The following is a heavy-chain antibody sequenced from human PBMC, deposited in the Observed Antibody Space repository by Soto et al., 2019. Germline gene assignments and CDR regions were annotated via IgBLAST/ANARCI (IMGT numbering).Heavy chain of an antibody. CDR3: ARVKGGSYYVDY. D-gene: IGHD1-26*01. J-gene: IGHJ4*02. CDR2: IYHNGNT. V-gene: IGHV4-30-2*01. Sequence: SETLSLTCAVSGCSISGGDSWSWIRQPPGKALEWIGYIYHNGNTYYNPSLKSRVTLSVDRSKNQFSLELKSVTAADTAVYYCARVKGGSYYVDYWGQGTPVTVSS. CDR1: GCSISGGDS.